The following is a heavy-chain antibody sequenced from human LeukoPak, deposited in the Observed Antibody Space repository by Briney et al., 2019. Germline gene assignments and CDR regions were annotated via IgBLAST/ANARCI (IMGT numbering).Heavy chain of an antibody. D-gene: IGHD6-13*01. V-gene: IGHV4-59*08. CDR1: GGSISSYY. J-gene: IGHJ3*02. CDR3: ARHLIAAAGGAFDI. CDR2: IYYTGRT. Sequence: SETLSLTCTVSGGSISSYYWSWIRQPPGKGLEWVGYIYYTGRTNYNPSLKSRVTISVDTSKNQSSLKLSSVTAADTAVYYCARHLIAAAGGAFDIWGQGTMVTVSS.